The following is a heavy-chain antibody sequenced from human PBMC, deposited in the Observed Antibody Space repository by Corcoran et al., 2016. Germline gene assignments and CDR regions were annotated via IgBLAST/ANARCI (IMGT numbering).Heavy chain of an antibody. CDR2: TYYRSKWYN. J-gene: IGHJ5*02. V-gene: IGHV6-1*01. D-gene: IGHD6-13*01. Sequence: QVQLQQSGPGLVKPSQTLSLTCAISGDSVSSNSAAWNWIRQSPSRGLEWLGRTYYRSKWYNDYAVSVKSRITINPDTSKNQFSLQLNSVTPEDTAVYYCARCHGPFRIAAAGTPIASWFDPWGQGTLVTVSS. CDR3: ARCHGPFRIAAAGTPIASWFDP. CDR1: GDSVSSNSAA.